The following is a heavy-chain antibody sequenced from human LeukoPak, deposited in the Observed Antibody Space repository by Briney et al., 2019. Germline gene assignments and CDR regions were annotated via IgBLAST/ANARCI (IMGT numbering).Heavy chain of an antibody. Sequence: SETLSLTCSVSGASISTSSHCWGWIRQPPGKALEWIGTFYYTGSTFYNPSLKSRVTISEDTSENQFSLKLTSVTAADTAVYYCVSTNDQLHYDSSGYYGYWGQGTLVTVSS. CDR1: GASISTSSHC. J-gene: IGHJ4*02. CDR3: VSTNDQLHYDSSGYYGY. D-gene: IGHD3-22*01. V-gene: IGHV4-39*07. CDR2: FYYTGST.